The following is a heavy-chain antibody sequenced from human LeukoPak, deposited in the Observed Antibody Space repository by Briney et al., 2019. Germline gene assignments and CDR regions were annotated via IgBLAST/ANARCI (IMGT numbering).Heavy chain of an antibody. CDR3: ASTFYGDSPPY. CDR2: IYSGGST. V-gene: IGHV3-66*01. CDR1: GLTVSGNY. Sequence: PGESLRLSCAASGLTVSGNYMSWVRQAPGKGLEWVSVIYSGGSTYYADSVKGRFTISRDNSKNTLYLQMNSLRAEDTAVYYCASTFYGDSPPYWGQGTLVTVSS. J-gene: IGHJ4*02. D-gene: IGHD4-17*01.